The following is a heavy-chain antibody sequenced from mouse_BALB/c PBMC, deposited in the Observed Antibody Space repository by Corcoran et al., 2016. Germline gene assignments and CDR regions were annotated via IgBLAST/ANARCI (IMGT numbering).Heavy chain of an antibody. V-gene: IGHV14-3*02. CDR3: TRMGDYVAWFAY. Sequence: EVQLQQSGAELVKPGASVKLSCTASGFNIKDTYMHWVKQRPEQGLEWIGRIDPANGDTKYDPKFQDKATITADTSSNTAYLQLSSLTSEDTAVYYCTRMGDYVAWFAYWGRGTLVTVSA. CDR2: IDPANGDT. CDR1: GFNIKDTY. J-gene: IGHJ3*01. D-gene: IGHD2-4*01.